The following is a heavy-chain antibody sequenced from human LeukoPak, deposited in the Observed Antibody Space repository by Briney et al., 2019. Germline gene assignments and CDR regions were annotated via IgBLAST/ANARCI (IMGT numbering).Heavy chain of an antibody. CDR2: ISGSGGST. V-gene: IGHV3-23*01. D-gene: IGHD2-2*01. CDR1: GFTFSSYA. CDR3: AKAANEVIVVVPAAMGMWFDY. J-gene: IGHJ4*02. Sequence: GGSLRLSCAASGFTFSSYAMSWVRQAPGKGLEWVSAISGSGGSTYYADSVKGRFTISRDNSKNTLYLQINSLRAEDTAVYYCAKAANEVIVVVPAAMGMWFDYWGQGTLVTVSS.